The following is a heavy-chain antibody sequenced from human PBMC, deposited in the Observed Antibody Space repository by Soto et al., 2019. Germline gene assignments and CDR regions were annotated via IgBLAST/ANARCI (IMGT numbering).Heavy chain of an antibody. CDR3: ARHVVVAAAYYYYGMDV. J-gene: IGHJ6*02. Sequence: PGXSLKISCKGSGYSFTSYWIGWVRQMPGKGLEWMGIIYPGDSDTRYSPSFQGQVTISADKSISTAYLQWSSLKASDTAMYYCARHVVVAAAYYYYGMDVWGQGTTVTSP. CDR2: IYPGDSDT. CDR1: GYSFTSYW. D-gene: IGHD2-15*01. V-gene: IGHV5-51*01.